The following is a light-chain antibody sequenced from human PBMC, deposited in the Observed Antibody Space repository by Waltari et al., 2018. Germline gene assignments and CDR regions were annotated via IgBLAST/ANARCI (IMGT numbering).Light chain of an antibody. Sequence: EIVMTQSPATLSVSPGERAPLSCRASQSVSSNLAWYQQKPGQAPRLLIYGASTRATGIPARFSGSGSGTEFTLTISSLQSEDFAVYYCQQYNNWPPGVITFGQGTRLEIK. J-gene: IGKJ5*01. CDR3: QQYNNWPPGVIT. CDR2: GAS. V-gene: IGKV3-15*01. CDR1: QSVSSN.